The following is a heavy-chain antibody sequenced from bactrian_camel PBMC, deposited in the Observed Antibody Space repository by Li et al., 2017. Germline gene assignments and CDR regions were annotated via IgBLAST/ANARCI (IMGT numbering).Heavy chain of an antibody. CDR3: TAGNQRVTSQCYSATY. V-gene: IGHV3S42*01. Sequence: VQLVESGGGSVQAGGSLRLSCVDSGYTYSSNSWGWVRQAPGKELEGVAAMDSTGGTTIADSVKGRFSISRDNAKNTLYLQMSNLKPEDTAMYYCTAGNQRVTSQCYSATYRGQGTQVTVS. CDR1: GYTYSSNS. D-gene: IGHD1*01. CDR2: MDSTGGTT. J-gene: IGHJ4*01.